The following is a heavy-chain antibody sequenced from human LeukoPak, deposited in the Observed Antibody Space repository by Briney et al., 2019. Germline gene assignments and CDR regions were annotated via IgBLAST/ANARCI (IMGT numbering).Heavy chain of an antibody. D-gene: IGHD1-26*01. J-gene: IGHJ4*02. CDR1: GFTVSSNY. V-gene: IGHV3-53*01. CDR3: ARVWADSGDYYGEDY. CDR2: IYSGGST. Sequence: GGSLRLSCAASGFTVSSNYMSWVRQAPGKGLEWVSVIYSGGSTYYADSVKGRFTISRDNSKNTLYLQMNSLRAEDTAVYYCARVWADSGDYYGEDYWGQGTLVTVSS.